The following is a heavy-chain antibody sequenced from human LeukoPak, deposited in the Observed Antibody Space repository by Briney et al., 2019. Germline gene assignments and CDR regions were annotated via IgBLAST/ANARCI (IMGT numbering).Heavy chain of an antibody. CDR2: IYPGDSDT. D-gene: IGHD6-19*01. J-gene: IGHJ4*02. V-gene: IGHV5-51*01. CDR1: GYSFTSYW. CDR3: ARGEKEQWLIFDY. Sequence: GESLKISCKGSGYSFTSYWIGWVRQMPGKGLEWMGIIYPGDSDTKYSPSFQGQVTISADKSISTAYLQWSSLKASDTAMYYCARGEKEQWLIFDYWGQGTLVTVSS.